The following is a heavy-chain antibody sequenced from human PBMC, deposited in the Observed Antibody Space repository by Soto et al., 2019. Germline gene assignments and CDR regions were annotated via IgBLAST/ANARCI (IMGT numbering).Heavy chain of an antibody. Sequence: GESLKISRKGAGYSFTSYWIGWVRQIPGKGLEWMGIIYPGDSDTRYSPSFQGQVTISDDKSIITGYLQWSRLKASVTAMYYFAMVRYGDPADYYVMDVWRKGTTGTVS. CDR3: AMVRYGDPADYYVMDV. J-gene: IGHJ6*04. D-gene: IGHD4-17*01. V-gene: IGHV5-51*01. CDR2: IYPGDSDT. CDR1: GYSFTSYW.